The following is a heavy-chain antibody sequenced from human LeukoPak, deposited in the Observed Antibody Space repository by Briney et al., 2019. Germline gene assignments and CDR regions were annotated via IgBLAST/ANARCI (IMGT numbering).Heavy chain of an antibody. CDR2: IIPILGIA. CDR1: GGTFSSYT. V-gene: IGHV1-69*04. CDR3: ARDTAGTTRSDAFDI. J-gene: IGHJ3*02. D-gene: IGHD1-1*01. Sequence: SVKVSCKASGGTFSSYTISWVRQAPGQGLEWMGRIIPILGIANYAQKFQGRVTITADKSTSTAYMELSSLRSEDTAVYYCARDTAGTTRSDAFDIWGQGTMVIVSS.